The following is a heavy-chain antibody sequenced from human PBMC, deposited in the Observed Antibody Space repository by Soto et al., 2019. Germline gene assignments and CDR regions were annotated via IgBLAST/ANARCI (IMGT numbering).Heavy chain of an antibody. J-gene: IGHJ4*02. CDR2: INSDGSST. D-gene: IGHD2-15*01. V-gene: IGHV3-74*01. CDR1: GFTFSSYW. Sequence: GSLRLSCAASGFTFSSYWMHWVRQAPGKGLVWVSRINSDGSSTSYADSVKGRFTITRDNAKNTMYLQMNSLRAEDTAVYYCVRTSLVVAAATREDYWGQGT. CDR3: VRTSLVVAAATREDY.